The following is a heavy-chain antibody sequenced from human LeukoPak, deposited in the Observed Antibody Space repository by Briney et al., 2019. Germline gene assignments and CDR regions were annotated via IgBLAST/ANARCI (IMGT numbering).Heavy chain of an antibody. Sequence: GESLRLSCAASGFTFSSYSMTWVRQAPGRGLQWVSSIHSSSNYIYYTDSVKGRFIISRDNAKNSLYLQMSSLRAEDTAVYYCVRFLGPGGNSYASGYWGQGTLVTVSS. CDR2: IHSSSNYI. D-gene: IGHD5-18*01. J-gene: IGHJ4*02. CDR3: VRFLGPGGNSYASGY. V-gene: IGHV3-21*01. CDR1: GFTFSSYS.